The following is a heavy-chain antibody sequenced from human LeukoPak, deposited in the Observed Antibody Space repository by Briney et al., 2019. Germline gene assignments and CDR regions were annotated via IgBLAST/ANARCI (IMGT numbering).Heavy chain of an antibody. Sequence: GGSLRLSCAASGFTFSSYWMSWVRQAPGKGPEWVANIKQDGSEKYYVDSVKGRFTISRDNAKNSLYLQMNSLRAEDTAVYYCARGFTVTTGGVFDYWGQGTLVTVSS. CDR2: IKQDGSEK. J-gene: IGHJ4*02. V-gene: IGHV3-7*01. CDR3: ARGFTVTTGGVFDY. CDR1: GFTFSSYW. D-gene: IGHD4-17*01.